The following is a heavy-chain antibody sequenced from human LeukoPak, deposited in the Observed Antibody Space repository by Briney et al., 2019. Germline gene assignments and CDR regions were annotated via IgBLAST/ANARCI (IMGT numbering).Heavy chain of an antibody. V-gene: IGHV1-2*02. D-gene: IGHD5-12*01. CDR3: AREVDKVTTFRSLYLDS. Sequence: ASVKVSCKASGYTFTDYYIHFVRQAPGQPLEWMGWLNPDSGGTNYAPKFRGRVTMTRDISVNTAYMEVTRLISDDTAMYYCAREVDKVTTFRSLYLDSWGRDPWSPSPQ. CDR1: GYTFTDYY. CDR2: LNPDSGGT. J-gene: IGHJ4*02.